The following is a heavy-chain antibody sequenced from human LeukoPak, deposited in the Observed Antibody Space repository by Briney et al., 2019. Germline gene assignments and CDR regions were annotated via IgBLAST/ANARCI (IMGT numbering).Heavy chain of an antibody. Sequence: SETLSLTCTVSGYSISSGYYWGWIRQPPGKGLEWIGSIYHSGSTYYNPSLKSRVTISVDTSKNQFSLKLSSETAADTAVYYCARKTIFGVVIAPSFDYWGQGTLVTVSS. CDR3: ARKTIFGVVIAPSFDY. J-gene: IGHJ4*02. CDR1: GYSISSGYY. D-gene: IGHD3-3*01. CDR2: IYHSGST. V-gene: IGHV4-38-2*02.